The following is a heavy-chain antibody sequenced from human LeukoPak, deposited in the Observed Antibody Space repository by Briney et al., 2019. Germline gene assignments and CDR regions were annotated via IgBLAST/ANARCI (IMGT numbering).Heavy chain of an antibody. D-gene: IGHD1-26*01. CDR2: IYHSGST. CDR3: ARGVNSGYFDY. V-gene: IGHV4-38-2*02. CDR1: GYSISNAYY. J-gene: IGHJ4*02. Sequence: SETLSLTCTVSGYSISNAYYWGWIRQPPGKGLEWIGNIYHSGSTYYNPSLKSRVTISVDTSKNQFSLKLSSVTAADTAVYYCARGVNSGYFDYCGQGTLVTVSS.